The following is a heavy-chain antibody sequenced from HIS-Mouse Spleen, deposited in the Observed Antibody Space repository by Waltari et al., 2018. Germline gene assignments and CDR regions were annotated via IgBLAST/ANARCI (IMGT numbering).Heavy chain of an antibody. J-gene: IGHJ2*01. Sequence: QLQLQESGPGLVKPSETLSLTCTVSGCSISSSRYYWGWVCQPPGKGLEWIGSIYYSGSTYYNPSLKSRVTISVDTSKNQFSLKLSSVTAADTAVYYCAREIPYSSSWYDWYFDLWGRGTLVTVSS. CDR1: GCSISSSRYY. CDR2: IYYSGST. D-gene: IGHD6-13*01. CDR3: AREIPYSSSWYDWYFDL. V-gene: IGHV4-39*07.